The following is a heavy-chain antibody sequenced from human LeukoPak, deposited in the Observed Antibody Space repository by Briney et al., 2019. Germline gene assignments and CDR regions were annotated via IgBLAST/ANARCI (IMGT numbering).Heavy chain of an antibody. V-gene: IGHV3-48*04. D-gene: IGHD3-9*01. J-gene: IGHJ3*02. CDR2: ISSSSSTI. CDR1: GFTFSSYS. Sequence: PGGSLRLSCAASGFTFSSYSMNWVRQAPGKGLEWVSYISSSSSTIYYADSVKGRFTISRDNAKNSLYLQMNSLRAEDTAVYYCASWYYDILTAKGAFDIWGQGTMVTVSS. CDR3: ASWYYDILTAKGAFDI.